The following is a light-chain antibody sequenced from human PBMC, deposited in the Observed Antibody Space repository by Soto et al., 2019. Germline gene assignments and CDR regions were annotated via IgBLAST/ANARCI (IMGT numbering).Light chain of an antibody. Sequence: QSALTQPASVSGSPGQSITISCTGTSSDVGGYNYVSWYQQHPGKAPKLMIYEVSNRPSGVSNRISGSKSGNTASLTISGLQADDEADYYCSSYTSSSPYVFGTGTKVTVL. CDR1: SSDVGGYNY. CDR3: SSYTSSSPYV. J-gene: IGLJ1*01. CDR2: EVS. V-gene: IGLV2-14*01.